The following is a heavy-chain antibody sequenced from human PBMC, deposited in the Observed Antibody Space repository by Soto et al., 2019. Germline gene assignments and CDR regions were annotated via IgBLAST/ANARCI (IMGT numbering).Heavy chain of an antibody. Sequence: RLSCAASGFTFSDHYMSWIRQAPGKGLEWIGYSSNSGSFTRYADSVKGRFSVSRDNAKNSLYLQINSLRGDDTATYFCVRSGDNYNLLDYWGQGTPVTVSS. J-gene: IGHJ4*02. CDR1: GFTFSDHY. V-gene: IGHV3-11*06. CDR2: SSNSGSFT. CDR3: VRSGDNYNLLDY. D-gene: IGHD1-1*01.